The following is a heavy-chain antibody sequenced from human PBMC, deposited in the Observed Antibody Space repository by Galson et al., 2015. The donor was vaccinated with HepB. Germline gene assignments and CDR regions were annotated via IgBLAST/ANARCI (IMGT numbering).Heavy chain of an antibody. CDR2: MNPNSGTT. Sequence: SVKVSCKASGYTFTNYEINWVRQATGQGLEWMGWMNPNSGTTGYAEKFQGRLTMTRSTSISTAYMELSSLRSEDTAVYYCARGRPCSSTSCFPFDAFHFWGQGTVVTVSS. V-gene: IGHV1-8*01. CDR3: ARGRPCSSTSCFPFDAFHF. CDR1: GYTFTNYE. D-gene: IGHD2-2*01. J-gene: IGHJ3*01.